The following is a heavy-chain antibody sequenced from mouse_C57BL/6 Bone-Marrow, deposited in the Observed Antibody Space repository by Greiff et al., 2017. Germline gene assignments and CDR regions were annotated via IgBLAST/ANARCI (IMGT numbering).Heavy chain of an antibody. V-gene: IGHV1-69*01. CDR3: AREGYYDYDLYYAMDY. CDR2: IDPSDSYT. J-gene: IGHJ4*01. CDR1: GYTFTSYW. Sequence: QVQLQQPGAELVMPGASVKLSCKASGYTFTSYWMHWVQQRPGQGLEWIGEIDPSDSYTNYNQKFKGKSTLTVDKTSSTAYMQLSRLTSEDSAVYYCAREGYYDYDLYYAMDYWGQGTSVTVSS. D-gene: IGHD2-4*01.